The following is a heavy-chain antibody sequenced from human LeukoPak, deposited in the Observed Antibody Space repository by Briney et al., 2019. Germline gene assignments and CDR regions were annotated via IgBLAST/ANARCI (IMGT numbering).Heavy chain of an antibody. D-gene: IGHD2-21*01. CDR2: IYYSGRT. Sequence: SETLSLTCTVSGGSISSSSYYWGWIRQPPGKGLEWIGSIYYSGRTHYNPSLKSRVTISVDTSKNQFSLKVRSVTAADTAVYYCAGGHDVSYSYYYYYGMDVWGQGTTVTVSS. J-gene: IGHJ6*02. V-gene: IGHV4-39*07. CDR1: GGSISSSSYY. CDR3: AGGHDVSYSYYYYYGMDV.